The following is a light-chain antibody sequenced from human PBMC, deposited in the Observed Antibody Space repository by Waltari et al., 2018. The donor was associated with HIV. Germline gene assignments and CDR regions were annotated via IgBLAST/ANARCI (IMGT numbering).Light chain of an antibody. CDR3: QQYHTYST. CDR2: KAS. J-gene: IGKJ2*01. Sequence: DIEMTQSPSTLSASVGDRVTIPCRASQSITNWLAWYQQKPGKAPKLLIYKASSLQSGVPSRFSGSGSGTEFTLTISSLQPDDFATYYCQQYHTYSTFGQGTRLEIK. V-gene: IGKV1-5*03. CDR1: QSITNW.